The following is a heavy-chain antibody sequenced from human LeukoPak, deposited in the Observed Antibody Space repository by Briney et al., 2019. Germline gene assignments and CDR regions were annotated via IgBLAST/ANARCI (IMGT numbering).Heavy chain of an antibody. V-gene: IGHV4-59*08. CDR3: ARQAAYYDILTGSYWLDY. CDR1: GGSISSYY. CDR2: IYYSGST. J-gene: IGHJ4*02. D-gene: IGHD3-9*01. Sequence: SETLSLTCTVSGGSISSYYWSWIRQPPGKGLEWIGYIYYSGSTNYNTSLKSRVTISVDTSKNQFSLKLSSVTAADTAVYYCARQAAYYDILTGSYWLDYWGQGTLVTVSS.